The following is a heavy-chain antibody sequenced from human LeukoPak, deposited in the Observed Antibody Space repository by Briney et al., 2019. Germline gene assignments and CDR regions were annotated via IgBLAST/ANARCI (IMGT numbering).Heavy chain of an antibody. Sequence: ASVKVSCKASGYTFTSYDINWVRQATGQGLEWMGWMNPNSGNTGYAQKFQGRVTMTRNTSISTAYMELSSLRSEDTAVYYCARGYSYYGSGSYGYWGQGTLVTVSS. V-gene: IGHV1-8*01. CDR3: ARGYSYYGSGSYGY. J-gene: IGHJ4*02. CDR2: MNPNSGNT. CDR1: GYTFTSYD. D-gene: IGHD3-10*01.